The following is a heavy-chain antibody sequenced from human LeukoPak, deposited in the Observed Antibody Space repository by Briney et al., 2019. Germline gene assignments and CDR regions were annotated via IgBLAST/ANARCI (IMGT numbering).Heavy chain of an antibody. J-gene: IGHJ4*02. CDR3: ARSPTRLTFYFDY. CDR1: GYTFTSYG. D-gene: IGHD4/OR15-4a*01. CDR2: ISAYNGNT. Sequence: ASVKVSCKASGYTFTSYGTSWVRQAPGQGLEWMGWISAYNGNTNYAQKPQGRVTMTTDTSTSTAYMELRSLRSHDTAVYYCARSPTRLTFYFDYWGQGTLVTVSS. V-gene: IGHV1-18*01.